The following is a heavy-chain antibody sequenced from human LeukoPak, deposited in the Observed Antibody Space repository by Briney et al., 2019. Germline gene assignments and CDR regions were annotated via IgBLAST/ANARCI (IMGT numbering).Heavy chain of an antibody. J-gene: IGHJ4*02. D-gene: IGHD2-21*01. Sequence: SETLSLTCTVSGGSMRTYYWSWIRQPAGKGLEWIGHIYTSGTTNYNPSLKSRVTMSVDTSKNQFSLKLSSVTAADTAVYYCARAECGSDCYYFDYWGQETLVTVSS. V-gene: IGHV4-4*07. CDR3: ARAECGSDCYYFDY. CDR2: IYTSGTT. CDR1: GGSMRTYY.